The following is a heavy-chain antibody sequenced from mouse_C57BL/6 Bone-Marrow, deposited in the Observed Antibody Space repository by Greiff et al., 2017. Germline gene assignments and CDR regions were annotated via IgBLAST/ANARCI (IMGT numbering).Heavy chain of an antibody. D-gene: IGHD1-1*01. CDR2: ISDGGSYT. CDR1: GFTFSSYA. Sequence: EVMLVESGGGLVKPGGSLKLSCAASGFTFSSYAMSWVRQTPEKRLEWVATISDGGSYTYYPDNVKGRITISRDNAKNNLYLQISHLKTEDTAMYYCAREDYYGSSLVAYWDRGTLVTVAA. V-gene: IGHV5-4*01. CDR3: AREDYYGSSLVAY. J-gene: IGHJ3*01.